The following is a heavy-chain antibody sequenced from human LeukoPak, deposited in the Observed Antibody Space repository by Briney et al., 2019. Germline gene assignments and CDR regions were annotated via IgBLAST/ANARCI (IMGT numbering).Heavy chain of an antibody. J-gene: IGHJ4*02. D-gene: IGHD3-16*01. V-gene: IGHV3-23*01. CDR2: ISGSGGST. CDR3: ARDRPFGGVLDFDY. CDR1: GFTFSSYA. Sequence: GGSLRLSCAASGFTFSSYAMSWVRQAPGKGLEWVSAISGSGGSTYYADSVKGRFTISRDNSKNTLCLQMNSLRAEDTAVYYCARDRPFGGVLDFDYWGQGTLVTVSS.